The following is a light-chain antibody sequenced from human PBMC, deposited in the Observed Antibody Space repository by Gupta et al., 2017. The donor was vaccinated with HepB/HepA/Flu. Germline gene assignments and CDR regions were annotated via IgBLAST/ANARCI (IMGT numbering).Light chain of an antibody. V-gene: IGKV3-15*01. CDR3: QQDNNWSRT. Sequence: DIVMTQSPATLSVSPGERATLPCRASQSVSSNLAWYQQKPGQAPRLLIYGASTRATGIPARFSGSGSGTEFTLTISSLQSEDFAVYYCQQDNNWSRTFGGGTKVEIK. CDR2: GAS. CDR1: QSVSSN. J-gene: IGKJ4*01.